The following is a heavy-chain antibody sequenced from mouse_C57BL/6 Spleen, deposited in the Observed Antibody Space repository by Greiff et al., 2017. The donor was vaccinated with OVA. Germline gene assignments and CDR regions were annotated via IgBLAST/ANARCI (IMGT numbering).Heavy chain of an antibody. CDR3: ARSRGTGALAY. J-gene: IGHJ3*01. V-gene: IGHV1-26*01. CDR1: GYTFTDYY. D-gene: IGHD4-1*01. Sequence: EVQLQQSGPELVKPGASVKISCKASGYTFTDYYMNWVKQSHGKSLEWIGDINPNNGGTSYNQKFKGKATLTVDKSSSTAYMELRSLTSEDSAVYYCARSRGTGALAYWGQGTLVTVSA. CDR2: INPNNGGT.